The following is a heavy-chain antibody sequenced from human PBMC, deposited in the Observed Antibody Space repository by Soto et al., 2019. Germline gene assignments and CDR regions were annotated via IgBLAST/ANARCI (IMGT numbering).Heavy chain of an antibody. J-gene: IGHJ2*01. Sequence: QVQLVESGGGVVQPGRSLRLSCAASGFTFSSYAMHWVRQAPGKGLEWVAVISYDGSNKYYADSVKGRFTISRDNSKNPLYLQKNSLRAEDPAVFYCAKGPLLGTAIVLWYFEPWGRGTLVTVSS. V-gene: IGHV3-30-3*01. CDR3: AKGPLLGTAIVLWYFEP. D-gene: IGHD5-18*01. CDR1: GFTFSSYA. CDR2: ISYDGSNK.